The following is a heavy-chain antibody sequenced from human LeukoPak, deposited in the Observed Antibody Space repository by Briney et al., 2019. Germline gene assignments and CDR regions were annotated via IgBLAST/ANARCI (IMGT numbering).Heavy chain of an antibody. CDR1: GGSISSYY. Sequence: SETLSLTCTVSGGSISSYYWTWIRQPPGKGLGLEWIGYIYYSGGTNYNPSLKSRVTISIDTSKNQVSLKLSSVTAADPAVYYCARLWDSSSSLDYWGQGTLVTVSS. CDR2: IYYSGGT. V-gene: IGHV4-59*08. CDR3: ARLWDSSSSLDY. J-gene: IGHJ4*02. D-gene: IGHD6-6*01.